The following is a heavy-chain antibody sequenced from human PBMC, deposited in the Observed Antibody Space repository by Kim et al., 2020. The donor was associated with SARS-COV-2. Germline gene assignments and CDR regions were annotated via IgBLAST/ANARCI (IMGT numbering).Heavy chain of an antibody. V-gene: IGHV1-18*01. CDR2: ISAYNGNT. CDR1: GYTFTSYG. J-gene: IGHJ3*02. D-gene: IGHD3-10*01. CDR3: ARDQLGFGESPAFDI. Sequence: ASVKVSCKASGYTFTSYGISWVRQAPGQGLEWMGWISAYNGNTNYAQKLQGRVTMTTDTSTSTAYMELRSLRSDDTAVYYCARDQLGFGESPAFDIWGQGTMVTVSS.